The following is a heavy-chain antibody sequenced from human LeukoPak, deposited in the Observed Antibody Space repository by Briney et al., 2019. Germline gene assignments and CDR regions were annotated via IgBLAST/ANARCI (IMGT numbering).Heavy chain of an antibody. CDR1: RGSIITYF. CDR3: ASHGHSGHDPLT. J-gene: IGHJ4*02. CDR2: IYYTGST. D-gene: IGHD5-12*01. Sequence: PSETLSLTCTVSRGSIITYFWSWSRRPPGKGLEWIGYIYYTGSTSYNPSLKNRVTISLDTSKSQFSLRLTSVTAADTAVYYCASHGHSGHDPLTWGQGTLVTVSS. V-gene: IGHV4-59*08.